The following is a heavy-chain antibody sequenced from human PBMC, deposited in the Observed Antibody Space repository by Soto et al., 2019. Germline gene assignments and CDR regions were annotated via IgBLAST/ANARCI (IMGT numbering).Heavy chain of an antibody. V-gene: IGHV3-7*05. Sequence: EVQLVESGGGLVQPGGSLRLSCAASGFTFSNFWMSWVRQAPGKGLEWVANIKQDGSEKYYVDSVKGRFTISRDNAKNSLYVQMNSLKAEDTAVYYCARDQLYCSGGSCFWSGMDVWGQGTAVTVSS. CDR2: IKQDGSEK. J-gene: IGHJ6*02. D-gene: IGHD2-15*01. CDR3: ARDQLYCSGGSCFWSGMDV. CDR1: GFTFSNFW.